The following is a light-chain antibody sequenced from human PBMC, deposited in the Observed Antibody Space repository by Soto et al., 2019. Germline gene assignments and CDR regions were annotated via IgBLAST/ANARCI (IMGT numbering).Light chain of an antibody. V-gene: IGKV3-20*01. CDR2: GAS. CDR3: QQYGSSPCT. CDR1: QSVSSPY. J-gene: IGKJ3*01. Sequence: EVVLTQSPVTLSLSPGERATLSCRASQSVSSPYLAWYQQKPGQPPRLLIYGASSRATDIPDRFIGSGSGTEFTLTIARLAPEDFAMYNCQQYGSSPCTFGPWTKLDI.